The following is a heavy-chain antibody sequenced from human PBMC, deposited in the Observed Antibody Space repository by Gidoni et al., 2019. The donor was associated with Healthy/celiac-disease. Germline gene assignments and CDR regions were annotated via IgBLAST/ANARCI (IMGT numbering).Heavy chain of an antibody. V-gene: IGHV3-23*01. CDR2: ISGSGGST. J-gene: IGHJ4*02. CDR3: ARHPAVAGTRGVFDY. Sequence: EVQLLESGGGLVQPGGSLRLSCAASGFTFSSYAMSWVRQAPGKGLEWVSAISGSGGSTYYADSVKGRFTISRDNSKNTLYLQMNSLRAEDTAVYYCARHPAVAGTRGVFDYWGQGTLVTVSS. D-gene: IGHD6-19*01. CDR1: GFTFSSYA.